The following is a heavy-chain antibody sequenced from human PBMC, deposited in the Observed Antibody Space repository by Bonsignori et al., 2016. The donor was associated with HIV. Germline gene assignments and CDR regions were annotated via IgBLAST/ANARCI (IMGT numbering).Heavy chain of an antibody. V-gene: IGHV4-59*01. CDR2: IYYSGST. Sequence: WIRQPPGKGLEWIGYIYYSGSTNYNPSLKSRVTISVDTSKNQFSLKLSSVTAADTAVYYCARGLYSSGWYFNYWGQGTLVTVSS. D-gene: IGHD6-19*01. J-gene: IGHJ4*02. CDR3: ARGLYSSGWYFNY.